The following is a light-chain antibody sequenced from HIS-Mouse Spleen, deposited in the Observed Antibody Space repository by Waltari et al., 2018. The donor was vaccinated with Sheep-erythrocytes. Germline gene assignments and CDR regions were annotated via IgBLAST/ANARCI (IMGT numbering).Light chain of an antibody. CDR2: SNN. J-gene: IGLJ3*02. V-gene: IGLV1-44*01. CDR1: SSNLGSNP. CDR3: CSYAGSYTFWV. Sequence: QSVLTQPPSASGTPGQRVTIPCSGSSSNLGSNPVNWYQQLPGTAPKLLIYSNNQRPSGVPDRFSGSKSGTSASLAISGLQSEDEADYYCCSYAGSYTFWVFGGGTKLTVL.